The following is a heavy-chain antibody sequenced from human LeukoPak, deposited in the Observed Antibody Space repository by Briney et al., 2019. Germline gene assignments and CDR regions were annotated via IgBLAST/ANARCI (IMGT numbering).Heavy chain of an antibody. CDR2: ISADGGTT. J-gene: IGHJ4*02. Sequence: GGSLSFSGVVSGFNFDDLAWHWVGQPPGKGLEWVSLISADGGTTFSADSVKGRFTIARDNSKNSLYLQMNSLRSEDTAMYFCAKESGKFDYWGQGTLVAVST. CDR1: GFNFDDLA. CDR3: AKESGKFDY. V-gene: IGHV3-43*02.